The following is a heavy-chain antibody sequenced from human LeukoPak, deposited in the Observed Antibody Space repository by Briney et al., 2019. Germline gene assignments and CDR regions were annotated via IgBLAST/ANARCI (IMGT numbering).Heavy chain of an antibody. V-gene: IGHV1-2*02. CDR3: ARAGDFWSGYHPYDY. CDR2: IIPILGIA. D-gene: IGHD3-3*01. J-gene: IGHJ4*02. Sequence: ASVKVSCKVSGYTLTELSMHWVRQAPGKGLEWMGRIIPILGIANYAQKFQGRVTMTRDTSISTAYMELSRLRSDDTAVYYCARAGDFWSGYHPYDYWGQGTLVTVSS. CDR1: GYTLTELS.